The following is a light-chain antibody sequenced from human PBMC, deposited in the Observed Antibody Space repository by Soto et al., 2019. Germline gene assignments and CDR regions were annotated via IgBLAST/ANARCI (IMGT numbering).Light chain of an antibody. CDR1: QSVGSN. V-gene: IGKV3D-15*01. CDR2: GAS. Sequence: EIVMTQSPVPLSVSKGESATLSCRASQSVGSNLAWYQQRPGQAPRLLIYGASTRATGIPVRFSGSGSGTEFTLTISGLQSEDFGVYLCQQYNNRPPITLCQGTRLEIK. CDR3: QQYNNRPPIT. J-gene: IGKJ5*01.